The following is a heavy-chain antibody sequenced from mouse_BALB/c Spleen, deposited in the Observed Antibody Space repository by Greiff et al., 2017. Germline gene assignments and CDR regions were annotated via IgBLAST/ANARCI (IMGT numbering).Heavy chain of an antibody. CDR2: IYPYNGGT. CDR3: ARGEDGSRWFAY. Sequence: VQLQQSGPELVKPGASVKISCKASGYTFTDYNMHWVKQSHGKSLEWIGYIYPYNGGTGYNQKFKSKATLTVDNSSSTAYMELRSLTSEDSAVYYCARGEDGSRWFAYWGQGTLVTVSA. D-gene: IGHD1-1*01. J-gene: IGHJ3*01. V-gene: IGHV1S29*02. CDR1: GYTFTDYN.